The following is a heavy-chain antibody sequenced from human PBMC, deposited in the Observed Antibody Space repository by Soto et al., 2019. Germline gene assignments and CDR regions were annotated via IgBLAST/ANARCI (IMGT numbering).Heavy chain of an antibody. V-gene: IGHV3-15*07. CDR1: GFTFSNAW. CDR2: IKSKTDGGTT. D-gene: IGHD3-16*01. CDR3: ATGRGEVPY. Sequence: EVQLVESGGGLVKPGWSLRLSCAASGFTFSNAWMNWVRQAPGKGLEWVGRIKSKTDGGTTDYAAPVRDRFPISRNDSKSALYLRKNSLKSEGTAVYYCATGRGEVPYWGAGPGVTVSS. J-gene: IGHJ4*02.